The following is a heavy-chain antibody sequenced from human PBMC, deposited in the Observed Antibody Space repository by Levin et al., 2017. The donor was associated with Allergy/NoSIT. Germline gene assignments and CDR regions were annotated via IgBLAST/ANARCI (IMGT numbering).Heavy chain of an antibody. Sequence: PGGSLRLSCSASGFTFNSYSMHWVRQAPGKGLEYVSAISTNGGSTYYSDSVKGRFTISRDNSKNTLYLQMSSLRAEDTAVYYCVKDRDITMLRGVIRSAFDSWGQGTMVTVSS. V-gene: IGHV3-64D*06. CDR2: ISTNGGST. J-gene: IGHJ3*02. CDR1: GFTFNSYS. D-gene: IGHD3-10*01. CDR3: VKDRDITMLRGVIRSAFDS.